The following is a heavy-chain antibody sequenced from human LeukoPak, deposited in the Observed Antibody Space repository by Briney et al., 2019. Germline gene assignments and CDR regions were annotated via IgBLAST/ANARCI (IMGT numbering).Heavy chain of an antibody. J-gene: IGHJ3*02. D-gene: IGHD3-3*01. V-gene: IGHV3-48*02. CDR1: GFTFSSYS. Sequence: QPGGSLRLSCAASGFTFSSYSMNWVRQAPGKGLEWVSYISSSSSTIYYADSVKGRFTISRDNAKNSLYLQMNSLRDEDTAVYYCARDKSSWSEDDAFDIWGQGTMVTVSS. CDR2: ISSSSSTI. CDR3: ARDKSSWSEDDAFDI.